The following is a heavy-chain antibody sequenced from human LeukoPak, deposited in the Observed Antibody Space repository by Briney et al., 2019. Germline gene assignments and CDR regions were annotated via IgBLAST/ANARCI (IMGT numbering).Heavy chain of an antibody. J-gene: IGHJ4*02. CDR1: GFTFSSNS. V-gene: IGHV3-15*01. CDR3: TTSYYDSSGYRN. D-gene: IGHD3-22*01. Sequence: GGSLRLSCAASGFTFSSNSMNWVRQAPGKGLEWVGRIKTKADGGTIDYAAPVKGRFSISRDDSKNTLHLQMNSLKTEDTAMYYCTTSYYDSSGYRNWGQGTLVTVSS. CDR2: IKTKADGGTI.